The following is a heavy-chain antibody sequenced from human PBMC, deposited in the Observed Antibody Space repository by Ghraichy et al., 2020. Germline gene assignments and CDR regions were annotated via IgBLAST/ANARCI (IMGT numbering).Heavy chain of an antibody. CDR1: GFTYSSYS. V-gene: IGHV3-48*01. Sequence: LSRTCAASGFTYSSYSMNWVRQAPGKGLEWVSYINTVSTSIYYADSVKGRFTISRDNAKNSLYLQMNSLRADDTAVYYCARALRYFDSWGQGTLVTVSS. J-gene: IGHJ4*02. CDR2: INTVSTSI. CDR3: ARALRYFDS.